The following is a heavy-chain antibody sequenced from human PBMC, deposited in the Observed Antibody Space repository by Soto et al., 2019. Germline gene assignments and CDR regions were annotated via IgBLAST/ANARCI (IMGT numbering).Heavy chain of an antibody. Sequence: GGSLRLSCPASGFTFSDFSMNWFRQAPGKGLEWLSYISRDGGAIYYADSVKGRFTISRDNAKDSLYLQMNSLRAEDTAVYYCARDRSWAFDYSGQGTLVTVS. J-gene: IGHJ4*02. CDR3: ARDRSWAFDY. V-gene: IGHV3-48*01. CDR2: ISRDGGAI. D-gene: IGHD7-27*01. CDR1: GFTFSDFS.